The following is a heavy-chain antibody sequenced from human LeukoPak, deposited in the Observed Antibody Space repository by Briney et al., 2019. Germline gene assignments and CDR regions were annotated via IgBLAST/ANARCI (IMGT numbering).Heavy chain of an antibody. CDR1: GGTFSSYA. D-gene: IGHD2-2*01. J-gene: IGHJ4*02. CDR3: ARADCSSTSCYLWAYYFDY. Sequence: EASVKVSCKASGGTFSSYAISWVRQAPGQGPEWMGRIIPILGIANYAQKFQGRVKITAEKSTSTAYMELSSLRYEDTAVYYCARADCSSTSCYLWAYYFDYWGQGTLVTVSS. CDR2: IIPILGIA. V-gene: IGHV1-69*04.